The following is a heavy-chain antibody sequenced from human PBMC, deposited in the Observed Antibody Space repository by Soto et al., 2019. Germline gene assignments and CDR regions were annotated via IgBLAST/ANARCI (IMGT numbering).Heavy chain of an antibody. D-gene: IGHD3-3*01. CDR3: AREPENTDFWSGYGGEKWFDP. CDR1: GFTFSSYS. Sequence: GGSLRLSCAASGFTFSSYSMNWVRQAPGKGLEWVSYISSSSSTIYYADSVKGRFTISRDNAKNSLYLQMNSLRAEDTAVYYCAREPENTDFWSGYGGEKWFDPWGQGTLVTVSS. CDR2: ISSSSSTI. J-gene: IGHJ5*02. V-gene: IGHV3-48*01.